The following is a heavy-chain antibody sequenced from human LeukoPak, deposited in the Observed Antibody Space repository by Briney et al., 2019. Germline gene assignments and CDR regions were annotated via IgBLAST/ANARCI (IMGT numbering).Heavy chain of an antibody. CDR3: ARRVWYSSSWYETNYFDY. Sequence: SETLSLTCAVYGGSFSGYYWSWIRQPPGKGLEWIGEINHRGNTNYNPSLKSRVTISVDTSKNHFSLKLTSVTAADTAVYYCARRVWYSSSWYETNYFDYWGQGTLVTVSS. D-gene: IGHD6-13*01. J-gene: IGHJ4*02. V-gene: IGHV4-34*01. CDR2: INHRGNT. CDR1: GGSFSGYY.